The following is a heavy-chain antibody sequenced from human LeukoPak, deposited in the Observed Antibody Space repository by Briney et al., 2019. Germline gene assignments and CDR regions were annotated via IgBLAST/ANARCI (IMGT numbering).Heavy chain of an antibody. D-gene: IGHD3-22*01. V-gene: IGHV5-51*01. CDR2: IYPGDSDT. CDR3: ARAPDYYDSSGYILGYFDY. J-gene: IGHJ4*02. CDR1: GYSFTSYW. Sequence: GGSLKISCKGSGYSFTSYWIGWVRQMPGKGLEWMGIIYPGDSDTRYSPSFQGQVTISADKSISTAYLQWSSLKASDTAMYYCARAPDYYDSSGYILGYFDYWGQGTLVTVSS.